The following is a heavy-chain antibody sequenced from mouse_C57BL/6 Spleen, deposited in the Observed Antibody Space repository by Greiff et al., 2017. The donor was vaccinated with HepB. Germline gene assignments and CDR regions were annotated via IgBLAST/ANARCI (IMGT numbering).Heavy chain of an antibody. J-gene: IGHJ4*01. CDR1: GFNIKDDY. CDR2: IDPENGDT. V-gene: IGHV14-4*01. D-gene: IGHD2-1*01. CDR3: TSNYVGYAMDY. Sequence: EVQLQQSGAELVRPGASVKLSCTASGFNIKDDYMHWVKQRPEQGLEWIGWIDPENGDTEYASKFQGKATITADTSSNTAYLQLSSLTSENTAVYNCTSNYVGYAMDYWGQGTSVTVSS.